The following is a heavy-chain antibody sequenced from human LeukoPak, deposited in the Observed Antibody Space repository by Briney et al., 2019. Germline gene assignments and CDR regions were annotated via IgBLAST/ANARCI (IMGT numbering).Heavy chain of an antibody. CDR3: ARPSPPTWYSSGSGYWFDP. D-gene: IGHD6-19*01. CDR2: INHSGST. Sequence: SETLSLTCTVSGGSISSSSYYWSWIRQPPGKGLEWIGEINHSGSTNYNPSLKSRVTISVDTSKNQFSLKLSSVTAADTAVYYCARPSPPTWYSSGSGYWFDPWGQGTLVTVSS. J-gene: IGHJ5*02. V-gene: IGHV4-39*07. CDR1: GGSISSSSYY.